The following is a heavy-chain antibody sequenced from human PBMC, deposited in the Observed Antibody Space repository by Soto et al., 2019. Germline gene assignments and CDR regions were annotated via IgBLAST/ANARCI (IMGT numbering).Heavy chain of an antibody. D-gene: IGHD3-10*01. CDR2: IYYSGST. CDR1: GGSISSYY. Sequence: PSETLSLTCTVSGGSISSYYWSWIRQPPGKGLEWIGYIYYSGSTNYNPSLKSRVTISVDTSKNQFSLKLTSVTAADTAVYYCARRAVTLVRGDNWFDPWGQGTLVTVSS. CDR3: ARRAVTLVRGDNWFDP. V-gene: IGHV4-59*08. J-gene: IGHJ5*02.